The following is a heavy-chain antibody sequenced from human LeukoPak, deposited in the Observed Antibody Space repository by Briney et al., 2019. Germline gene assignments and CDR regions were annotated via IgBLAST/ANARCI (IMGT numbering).Heavy chain of an antibody. D-gene: IGHD3-22*01. Sequence: GGSLRLSCAASGFTFSSYWMSWVRQAPGKGLEWVANIKQDGSEKYYVDSVKGRFTISRENAKDSLYLQMNSLRAGDTAVYYCARETYDSSGMGAFDIWGLGTMVTVSS. CDR2: IKQDGSEK. V-gene: IGHV3-7*01. J-gene: IGHJ3*02. CDR1: GFTFSSYW. CDR3: ARETYDSSGMGAFDI.